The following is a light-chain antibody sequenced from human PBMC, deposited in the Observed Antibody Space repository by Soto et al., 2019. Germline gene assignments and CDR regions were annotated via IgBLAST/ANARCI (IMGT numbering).Light chain of an antibody. V-gene: IGKV3-11*01. CDR2: GAS. CDR3: QQLGNWPRVT. Sequence: EIVLTQSPATLSLSPGESATLSCRASQSVSRNLAWYQQKPGQAPRLLIYGASNRATGIPGRFSGSGSGTDFTLTISSLEPEDFAVYYCQQLGNWPRVTFGPGTKVDIK. J-gene: IGKJ3*01. CDR1: QSVSRN.